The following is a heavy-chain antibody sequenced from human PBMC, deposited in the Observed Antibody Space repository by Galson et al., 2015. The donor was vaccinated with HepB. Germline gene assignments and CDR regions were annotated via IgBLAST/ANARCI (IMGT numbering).Heavy chain of an antibody. CDR3: ARHTSVAGSRGFDL. CDR2: SYHDGRA. CDR1: HGSITSNW. J-gene: IGHJ4*02. V-gene: IGHV4-4*02. Sequence: ETLSLTCTVSHGSITSNWWSWVRQPPGKGLEWIGESYHDGRAHYNPSLQSRVTVSLDKSNNQFSLNLNFVTAADTAFYYCARHTSVAGSRGFDLWGQGSLVTVSS. D-gene: IGHD6-19*01.